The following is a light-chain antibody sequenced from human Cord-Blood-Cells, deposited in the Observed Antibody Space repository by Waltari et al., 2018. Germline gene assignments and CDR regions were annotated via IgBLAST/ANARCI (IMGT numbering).Light chain of an antibody. CDR2: EVS. CDR1: SSDVGGYHY. J-gene: IGLJ1*01. CDR3: SSYTSSSTLYV. Sequence: QSALTQPASESGSPGQSITISCTGTSSDVGGYHYVSWYQQHPGKAPKLMIYEVSNRPSGVSNRFSGSKSGNTASLTISGLQAEDEADYYCSSYTSSSTLYVFGTGTKVTVL. V-gene: IGLV2-14*01.